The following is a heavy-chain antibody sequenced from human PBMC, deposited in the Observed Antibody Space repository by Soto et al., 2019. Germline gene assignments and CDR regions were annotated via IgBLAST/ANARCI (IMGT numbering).Heavy chain of an antibody. Sequence: SETLSLTCPFSGGSISSSSYYWGWIRQPPGKGLEWIGSIYYSDSTNYNPSLKTRVTISVDTSKNQFSLKLRSVTAADTAVYYCARGSVTMIRGVVVHYFDYWGQGTLVTVSS. J-gene: IGHJ4*02. CDR2: IYYSDST. V-gene: IGHV4-39*07. D-gene: IGHD3-10*01. CDR3: ARGSVTMIRGVVVHYFDY. CDR1: GGSISSSSYY.